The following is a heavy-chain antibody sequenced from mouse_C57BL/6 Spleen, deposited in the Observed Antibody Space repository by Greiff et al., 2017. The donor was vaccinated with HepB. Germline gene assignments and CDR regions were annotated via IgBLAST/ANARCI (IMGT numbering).Heavy chain of an antibody. D-gene: IGHD4-1*01. CDR1: GYTFTSYW. CDR2: IDPSDSET. CDR3: ASNWYEARYWYFDV. J-gene: IGHJ1*03. V-gene: IGHV1-52*01. Sequence: QVQLQQPGAELVRPGSSVKLSCKASGYTFTSYWMHWVKQRPIQGLEWIGNIDPSDSETHYNQKFKDKATLTVDKSSSTAYMQLSSLTSEDSAVYYCASNWYEARYWYFDVWGTGTTVTVSS.